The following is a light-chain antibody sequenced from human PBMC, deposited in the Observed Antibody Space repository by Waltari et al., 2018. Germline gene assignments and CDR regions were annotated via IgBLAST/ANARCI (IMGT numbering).Light chain of an antibody. CDR2: GAS. CDR1: QSVSRT. CDR3: QHYVRLPAT. V-gene: IGKV3-20*01. Sequence: EIVLTQSPGTLSLSPGERATLSYRTSQSVSRTLAWYQQKPGQAPKLLIYGASIRATDIPDRFTGSGSGTDFSLTISSLEPEDFAVYCCQHYVRLPATFGQGTKVEIK. J-gene: IGKJ1*01.